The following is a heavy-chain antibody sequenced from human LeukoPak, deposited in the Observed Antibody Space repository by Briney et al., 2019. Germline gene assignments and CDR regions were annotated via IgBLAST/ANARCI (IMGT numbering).Heavy chain of an antibody. CDR1: GFTFSSYW. V-gene: IGHV3-7*04. Sequence: GGSLRLSCAASGFTFSSYWMSWVRQAPGKGLEWVANIKQDGSEKYYVDSVKGRFTISRDNAKNSLYLQMNSLRAEDTAVYYCARAIQWELLPWYFDYWGQGTLVTVSS. D-gene: IGHD1-26*01. J-gene: IGHJ4*02. CDR3: ARAIQWELLPWYFDY. CDR2: IKQDGSEK.